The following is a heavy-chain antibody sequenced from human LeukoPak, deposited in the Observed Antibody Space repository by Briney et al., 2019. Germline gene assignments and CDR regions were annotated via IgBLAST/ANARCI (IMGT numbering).Heavy chain of an antibody. V-gene: IGHV1-69*01. Sequence: SVKVSFKASGGTFSSYAISWVRQAPGQGLEWMGGIIPIFGTANYAQKFQGRVTITADESTSTAYMELSSLRSEDTAVYYCARTAVEMATIGGFDYWGQGTLVTVSS. CDR1: GGTFSSYA. CDR3: ARTAVEMATIGGFDY. CDR2: IIPIFGTA. D-gene: IGHD5-24*01. J-gene: IGHJ4*02.